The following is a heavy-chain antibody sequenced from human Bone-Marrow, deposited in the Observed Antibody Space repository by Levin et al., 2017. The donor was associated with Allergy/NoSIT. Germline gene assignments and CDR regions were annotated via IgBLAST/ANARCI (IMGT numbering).Heavy chain of an antibody. CDR1: GFIFSAYD. J-gene: IGHJ3*01. V-gene: IGHV3-30*18. CDR3: AKIPWTTDPFDV. CDR2: ISIDGSEK. Sequence: PGGSLRLSCAASGFIFSAYDMHWVRQAPGKGLEWVAVISIDGSEKNYANSVKGRFAISRDNSENTLSLQMNSLRAEDTAIYYCAKIPWTTDPFDVWGQGTMVAVSS. D-gene: IGHD1-1*01.